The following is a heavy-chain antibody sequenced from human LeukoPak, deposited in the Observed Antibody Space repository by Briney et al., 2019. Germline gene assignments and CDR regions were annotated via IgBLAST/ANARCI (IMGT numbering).Heavy chain of an antibody. J-gene: IGHJ4*02. CDR2: ISGSGGTT. CDR3: AKDRGQNYYDSSGYRIGSGYFDY. CDR1: GFTFSSYA. D-gene: IGHD3-22*01. V-gene: IGHV3-23*01. Sequence: GGSLRLSRAASGFTFSSYAMSWVRQAPGKGLGWVSAISGSGGTTYYADSVKGRFNISRDNSKSTLYLQMNSLRAEDTAVYYCAKDRGQNYYDSSGYRIGSGYFDYWGQGTLVTVSS.